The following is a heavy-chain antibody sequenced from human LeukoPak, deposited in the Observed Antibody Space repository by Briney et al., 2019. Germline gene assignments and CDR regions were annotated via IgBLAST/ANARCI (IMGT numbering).Heavy chain of an antibody. D-gene: IGHD3-22*01. CDR3: ARGPYYYDSSGYYPLY. CDR1: GFTFSSYS. CDR2: ISSISSYI. Sequence: GGSLRLSCAASGFTFSSYSMNWVRQAPGKGLEWVSSISSISSYIYYADSVKGRFTISRDNAKNSLYLQMNSLRAEDTAVYYCARGPYYYDSSGYYPLYWGQGTLVTVSS. V-gene: IGHV3-21*01. J-gene: IGHJ4*02.